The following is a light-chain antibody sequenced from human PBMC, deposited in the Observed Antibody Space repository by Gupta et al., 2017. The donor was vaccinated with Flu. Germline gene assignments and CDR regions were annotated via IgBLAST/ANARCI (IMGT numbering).Light chain of an antibody. V-gene: IGLV1-47*01. Sequence: QSVLSQPPSASGPPGQMVTISCSGSSSNIGNNYVFWYQHFPGTAPKLLVARSNERPSGVPDRFSGSKSGTSASLAISGRRSEDEGDYYCAAWDDSLSGLVFGGGTKLTVV. CDR3: AAWDDSLSGLV. J-gene: IGLJ2*01. CDR1: SSNIGNNY. CDR2: RSN.